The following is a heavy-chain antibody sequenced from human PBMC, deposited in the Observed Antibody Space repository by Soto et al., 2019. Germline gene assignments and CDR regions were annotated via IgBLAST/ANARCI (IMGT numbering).Heavy chain of an antibody. CDR2: ISAYNGNT. CDR1: GYTFTSYG. CDR3: ERVHSSTRFDP. D-gene: IGHD6-13*01. V-gene: IGHV1-18*01. Sequence: ASVKVSCKASGYTFTSYGISWVRQAPGQGLEWMGWISAYNGNTNYAQKLQGRVTMTTDTSTSTAYMELRSLRSDDTAVYYCERVHSSTRFDPWGQXTLVTVSS. J-gene: IGHJ5*02.